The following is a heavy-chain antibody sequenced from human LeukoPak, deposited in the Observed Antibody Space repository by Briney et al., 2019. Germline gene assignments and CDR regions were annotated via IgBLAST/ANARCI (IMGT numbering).Heavy chain of an antibody. J-gene: IGHJ4*02. CDR2: ISGGGSA. CDR3: AKDMNTVTTTFDY. V-gene: IGHV3-23*01. CDR1: GFSFSIYT. Sequence: PGGSLRLSCAASGFSFSIYTMTWVRQAPGMGLQWVSVISGGGSAYYADSVKGRSTISRDNSESTLYLQMNSLRAEDTAVYYCAKDMNTVTTTFDYWGQGTLVTVSS. D-gene: IGHD4-17*01.